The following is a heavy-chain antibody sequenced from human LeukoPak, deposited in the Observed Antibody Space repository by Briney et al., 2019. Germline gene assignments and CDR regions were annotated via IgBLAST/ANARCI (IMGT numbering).Heavy chain of an antibody. CDR1: GGTFSSYA. CDR2: IIPIFGTA. Sequence: ASVKVSCKASGGTFSSYAISWVRQAPGQGLEWMGGIIPIFGTANYAQKFQGRVTITADKSTSTAYMELSSLRSEDTAVHYCARVSGHEYYFDYWGQGTLVTVSS. V-gene: IGHV1-69*06. J-gene: IGHJ4*02. CDR3: ARVSGHEYYFDY. D-gene: IGHD3-10*01.